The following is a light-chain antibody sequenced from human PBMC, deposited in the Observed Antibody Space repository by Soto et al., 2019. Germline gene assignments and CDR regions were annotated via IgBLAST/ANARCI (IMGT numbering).Light chain of an antibody. CDR3: QQYNYWPLRT. V-gene: IGKV3-15*01. Sequence: EVVMTHSPATLSVSPGERATLSCRASQTINSNLAWYQQKPGQAPRLLIHGATTRATGIPGRFSGSGSGTEFTLAISSLQSEDIAVYYCQQYNYWPLRTLGQGAQVDIK. CDR2: GAT. CDR1: QTINSN. J-gene: IGKJ1*01.